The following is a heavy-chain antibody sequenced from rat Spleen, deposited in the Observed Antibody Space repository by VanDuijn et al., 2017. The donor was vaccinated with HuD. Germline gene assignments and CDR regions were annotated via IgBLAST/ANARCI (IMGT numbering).Heavy chain of an antibody. J-gene: IGHJ2*01. CDR2: ISPSGGST. D-gene: IGHD1-1*01. V-gene: IGHV5-25*01. CDR1: GFTFNNYD. Sequence: EVQLVESGGDLVQPGGSLKLSCAASGFTFNNYDMAWVRQAPTKGLEWVASISPSGGSTYYRDSVKGRFTVSRDNAKTTLYLQMDSLRSEDTATYYCARHPDYSNYFDYWGQGVMVTVSS. CDR3: ARHPDYSNYFDY.